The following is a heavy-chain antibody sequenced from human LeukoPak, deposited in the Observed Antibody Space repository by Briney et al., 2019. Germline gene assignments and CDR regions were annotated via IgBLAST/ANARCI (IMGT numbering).Heavy chain of an antibody. CDR1: GGSFSGYS. CDR3: ARGELRYFDWLP. CDR2: IKHSGGT. D-gene: IGHD3-9*01. Sequence: PSETLSLTCTIYGGSFSGYSWTWIRQPPGEGLEWIGEIKHSGGTNYNPSLKSRVTISVDTSKNQFSLKLSSVTAADTAVYYCARGELRYFDWLPWGQGTLLTVSS. V-gene: IGHV4-34*01. J-gene: IGHJ4*02.